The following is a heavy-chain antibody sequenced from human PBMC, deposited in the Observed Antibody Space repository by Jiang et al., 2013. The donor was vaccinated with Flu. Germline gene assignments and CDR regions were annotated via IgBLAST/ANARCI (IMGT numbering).Heavy chain of an antibody. D-gene: IGHD4-17*01. CDR1: GFTFSSYG. CDR3: ARDGPNDYGDYVVWYFDL. Sequence: VQLVESGGGVVQPGRSLRLSCAASGFTFSSYGMHWVRQAPGKGLEWVAVIWYDGSNKYYADSVKGRFTISRDNSKNTLYPQMNSLRAEDTAVYYCARDGPNDYGDYVVWYFDLWGRGTLVTVSS. J-gene: IGHJ2*01. CDR2: IWYDGSNK. V-gene: IGHV3-33*01.